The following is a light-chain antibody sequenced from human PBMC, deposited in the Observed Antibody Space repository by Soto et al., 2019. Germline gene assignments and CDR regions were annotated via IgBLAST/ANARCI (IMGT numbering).Light chain of an antibody. V-gene: IGLV4-60*02. CDR1: SGHSSYI. CDR2: LEGSGSY. Sequence: QLVLTQSSSASASLGSSVKLTCTLSSGHSSYIIAWHQQQPGKAPRYLMKLEGSGSYNKGSGVPDRFSGSSSGADRYLTISNLPFEDEAAYYCETWDSNTRVFGGGTKLTVL. J-gene: IGLJ3*02. CDR3: ETWDSNTRV.